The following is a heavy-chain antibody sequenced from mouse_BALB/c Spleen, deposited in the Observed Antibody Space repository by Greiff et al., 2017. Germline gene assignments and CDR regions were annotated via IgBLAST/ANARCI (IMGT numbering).Heavy chain of an antibody. Sequence: QVQLKESGPGLVQPSQSLSITCTVSGFSLTSYGVHWVRQSPGKGLEWLGVIWSGGSTDYNAAFISRLSISKDNSKSQVFFKMNSLQANDTAIYYCARRPTMITSYYAMDYWGQGTSVTVSS. V-gene: IGHV2-2*02. D-gene: IGHD2-4*01. CDR3: ARRPTMITSYYAMDY. CDR1: GFSLTSYG. J-gene: IGHJ4*01. CDR2: IWSGGST.